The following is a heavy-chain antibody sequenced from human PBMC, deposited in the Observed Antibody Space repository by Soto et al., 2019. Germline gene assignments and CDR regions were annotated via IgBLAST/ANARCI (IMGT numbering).Heavy chain of an antibody. CDR3: ARPLWRDDYNWGYFDL. CDR2: ISYDGSKK. V-gene: IGHV3-30-3*01. CDR1: GFTFSSYA. Sequence: QVQLVESGGGVVQPGRSLRLSCAASGFTFSSYAMHWVGQAPGKGREWGAVISYDGSKKYYAASVKGRFTTSRDNSKNTLYLQMNSLRAEDTAVYYCARPLWRDDYNWGYFDLWGRGTLVTVSS. D-gene: IGHD4-4*01. J-gene: IGHJ2*01.